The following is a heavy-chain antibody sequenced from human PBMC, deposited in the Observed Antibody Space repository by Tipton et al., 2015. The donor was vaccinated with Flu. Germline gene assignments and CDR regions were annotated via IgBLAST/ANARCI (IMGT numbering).Heavy chain of an antibody. CDR2: IYYSGST. J-gene: IGHJ6*03. CDR3: ARGVYSYYYYYMDV. CDR1: GGSISSYY. V-gene: IGHV4-59*01. Sequence: TLSLTCTVSGGSISSYYWSWIRQPPGKGLEWIGYIYYSGSTNYNPSLKSRVTISVDTSKNQFSLKLSSVTAADTAVYYCARGVYSYYYYYMDVWGKGTTVTVSS.